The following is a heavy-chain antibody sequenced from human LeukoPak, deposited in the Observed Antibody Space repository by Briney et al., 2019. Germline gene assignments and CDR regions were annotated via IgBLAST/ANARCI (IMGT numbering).Heavy chain of an antibody. CDR1: GFPFSNHA. CDR2: ISSSSSVI. CDR3: ARDSRQQLPH. Sequence: GGSLRLSCAASGFPFSNHAMNWIRQAPGKGLEWLSYISSSSSVIYYAESVKGRFTISRDNAKNSLYLQMSSLRAEDTAVYYCARDSRQQLPHWGQGTLVTVSS. J-gene: IGHJ4*02. D-gene: IGHD6-13*01. V-gene: IGHV3-48*01.